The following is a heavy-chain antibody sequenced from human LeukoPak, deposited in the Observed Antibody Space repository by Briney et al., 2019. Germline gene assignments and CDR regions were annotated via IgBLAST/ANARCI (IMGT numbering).Heavy chain of an antibody. V-gene: IGHV1-2*02. CDR1: GYTFTGYY. J-gene: IGHJ5*02. D-gene: IGHD4-17*01. CDR2: INPNSGGT. Sequence: ASVKVSCTASGYTFTGYYMHWVRQAPGQGLEWMGWINPNSGGTNYAQKFQGRVTMTRDTSISTAYVELSRLRSDDTAVYYCARDRATVTDGVWFDPWGQGTLVTVSS. CDR3: ARDRATVTDGVWFDP.